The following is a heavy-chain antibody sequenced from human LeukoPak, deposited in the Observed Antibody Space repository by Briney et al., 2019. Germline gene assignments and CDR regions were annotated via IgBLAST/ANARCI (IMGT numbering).Heavy chain of an antibody. CDR1: GGSISSYY. V-gene: IGHV4-59*01. D-gene: IGHD5-18*01. CDR2: IYYSGNT. J-gene: IGHJ4*02. CDR3: ARGPSSGYSYG. Sequence: PSETLSLTCTVSGGSISSYYWSWVRQPPGKGLEWIGYIYYSGNTNYNPSLKSRVTISVDTSKNQFSLNLSSVTAADTAVYYCARGPSSGYSYGWGQGTLVTVSS.